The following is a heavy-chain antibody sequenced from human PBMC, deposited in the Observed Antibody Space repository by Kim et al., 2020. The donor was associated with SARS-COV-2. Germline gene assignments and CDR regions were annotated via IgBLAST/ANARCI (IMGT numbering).Heavy chain of an antibody. CDR1: GGSFSGYY. Sequence: SETLSLTCAVYGGSFSGYYWSWIRQPPGKGLEWIGEINHSGSTNYNPSLKSRVTISVDTSKNQFSLKLSSVTAADTAVYYCARGRHYYGSGRGDWFDPWGQGTLVTVSS. J-gene: IGHJ5*02. D-gene: IGHD3-10*01. CDR2: INHSGST. V-gene: IGHV4-34*01. CDR3: ARGRHYYGSGRGDWFDP.